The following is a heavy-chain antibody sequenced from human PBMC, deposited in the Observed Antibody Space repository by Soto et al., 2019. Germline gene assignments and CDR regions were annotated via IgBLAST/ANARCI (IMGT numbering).Heavy chain of an antibody. CDR3: ATDRFLTTKKVVDTAMVLDY. J-gene: IGHJ4*02. D-gene: IGHD5-18*01. Sequence: ASVKVSCKVSGYTLTELSMHWVRQAPGKGLEWMGGFDPEDGETIYAQKFQGRVTMTEDTSTDTAYMELSSLRSEDTAVYYCATDRFLTTKKVVDTAMVLDYWGQGTLVPVSS. CDR1: GYTLTELS. CDR2: FDPEDGET. V-gene: IGHV1-24*01.